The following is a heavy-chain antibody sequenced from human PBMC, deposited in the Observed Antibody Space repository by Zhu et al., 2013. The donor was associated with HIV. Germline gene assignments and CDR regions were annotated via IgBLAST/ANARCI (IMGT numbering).Heavy chain of an antibody. CDR2: ISGQNGNA. V-gene: IGHV1-18*01. CDR3: ARLWNYDWFDP. J-gene: IGHJ5*02. CDR1: GYTFSNFG. Sequence: QVQLVQSGPEVKKPGASVRVSCKASGYTFSNFGISWVRQAPGQRLEWMGWISGQNGNANYAQDFQGRVTMTTDTSTNTAYMELRNLRSADTAVYYCARLWNYDWFDPWGQGTLVIVSS. D-gene: IGHD1-7*01.